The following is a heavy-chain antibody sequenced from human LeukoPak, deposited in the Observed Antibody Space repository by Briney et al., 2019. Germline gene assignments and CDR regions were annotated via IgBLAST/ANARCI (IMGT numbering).Heavy chain of an antibody. V-gene: IGHV4-61*02. D-gene: IGHD4-17*01. Sequence: PSETLSLTCTVSGGSISSGSYYWSWIRQPAGKGLEWIGRIYTSGSTNYNPSLKSRVTMSVDTSKNQFSLKLSSVTAADTAVYYCARDLGYGDYGYYYYYMDVWGKGTTVTISS. CDR3: ARDLGYGDYGYYYYYMDV. J-gene: IGHJ6*03. CDR2: IYTSGST. CDR1: GGSISSGSYY.